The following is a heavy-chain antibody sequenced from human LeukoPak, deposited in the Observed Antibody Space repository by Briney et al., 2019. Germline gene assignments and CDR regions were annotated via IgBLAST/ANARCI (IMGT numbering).Heavy chain of an antibody. J-gene: IGHJ4*02. Sequence: PGGSLRLSCAASGFTVSSNYMSWVRQAPGKGLEWVSFIYSGGSTYYADSVKGRFTISRDNSKNTLYLQMNSLRAEDTAVYYCARDLGYYDSSGYASDYWGQGTLVTVSS. CDR3: ARDLGYYDSSGYASDY. D-gene: IGHD3-22*01. CDR2: IYSGGST. CDR1: GFTVSSNY. V-gene: IGHV3-66*01.